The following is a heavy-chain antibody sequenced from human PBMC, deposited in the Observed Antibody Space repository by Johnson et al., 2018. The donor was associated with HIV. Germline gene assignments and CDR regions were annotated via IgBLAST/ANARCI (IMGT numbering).Heavy chain of an antibody. CDR3: AKSPGKDNGGNSGGIDF. D-gene: IGHD4-23*01. V-gene: IGHV3-74*02. Sequence: VQLVESGGGVVQPGGSLRLSCADSGFTFSGFWMHWVRQAPGKGLVWVSRINSDGSSTSYADSVKGRFTISRDNAKNTLYLQMNSLRAEDTATYYCAKSPGKDNGGNSGGIDFWGQGTRVTVSS. CDR2: INSDGSST. CDR1: GFTFSGFW. J-gene: IGHJ3*01.